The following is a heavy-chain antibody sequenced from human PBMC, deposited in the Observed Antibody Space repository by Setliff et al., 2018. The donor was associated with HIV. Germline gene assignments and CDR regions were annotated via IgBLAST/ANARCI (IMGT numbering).Heavy chain of an antibody. CDR2: IYSTGDS. Sequence: SETLSLTCTVSGDSISSYYWSWIRQPPGKELEWIGYIYSTGDSNYNPSLKSRVTMAVDTSKNQFSLKLTSVTAADTAVYYCARYRRPPYYLDYWGQGTLGTSPQ. V-gene: IGHV4-4*09. J-gene: IGHJ4*02. CDR3: ARYRRPPYYLDY. D-gene: IGHD3-16*02. CDR1: GDSISSYY.